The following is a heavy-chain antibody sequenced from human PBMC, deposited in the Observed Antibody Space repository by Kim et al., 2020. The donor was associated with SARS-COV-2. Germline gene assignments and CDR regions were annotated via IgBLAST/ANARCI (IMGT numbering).Heavy chain of an antibody. CDR1: GYTFIGYY. V-gene: IGHV1-2*02. CDR2: INRNNGVT. CDR3: ATGNEIYYFNS. J-gene: IGHJ4*02. D-gene: IGHD1-1*01. Sequence: ASVKVSCKASGYTFIGYYLHWVRQAPGHCLEWMGWINRNNGVTNYAQNFQGRVTMTRDTSIITAFIELSGLRSDDTAGYYCATGNEIYYFNSWGQGTLVTVSS.